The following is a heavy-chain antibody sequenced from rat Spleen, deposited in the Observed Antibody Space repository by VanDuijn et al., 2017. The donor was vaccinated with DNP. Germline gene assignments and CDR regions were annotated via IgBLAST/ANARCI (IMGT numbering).Heavy chain of an antibody. Sequence: EVQLVESGGGLVQPGRSLKFSCAASGFTFSDYAMAWVRQAPKKGLEWFATIIFDGSTTYYRDSVKGRFTISRDNAKSTLFLQMDSLRSEDTATYYCTRRAGLSYYFDYWGQGVMVTVSS. CDR3: TRRAGLSYYFDY. CDR2: IIFDGSTT. CDR1: GFTFSDYA. D-gene: IGHD1-1*01. J-gene: IGHJ2*01. V-gene: IGHV5-17*01.